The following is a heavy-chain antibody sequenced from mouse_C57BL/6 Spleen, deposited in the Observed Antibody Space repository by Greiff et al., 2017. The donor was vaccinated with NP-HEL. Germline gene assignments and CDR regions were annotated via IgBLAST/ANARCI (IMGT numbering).Heavy chain of an antibody. V-gene: IGHV1-22*01. Sequence: EVQLQQSGPELVKPGASVKMSCKASGYTFTDYNMHWVKQSHGKSLEWIGYINPNNGGTSYNQKFKGKATLTVNKSSSTAYMELRSLTSEDSAVYYCARSPIYYEYDVEPFAYWGQGTLVTVSA. J-gene: IGHJ3*01. CDR2: INPNNGGT. D-gene: IGHD2-4*01. CDR3: ARSPIYYEYDVEPFAY. CDR1: GYTFTDYN.